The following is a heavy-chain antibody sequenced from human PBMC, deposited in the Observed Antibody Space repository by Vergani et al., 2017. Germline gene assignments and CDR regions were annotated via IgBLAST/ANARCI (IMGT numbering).Heavy chain of an antibody. CDR2: ISSSGSTI. CDR3: ARDRAMGSNSGWYPFDY. Sequence: EVQLVESGGGLVQPGGSLRLSCAASGFTFSSYEMNWVRQAPGKGLEWVSYISSSGSTIYYADSVKGRFTISRDNAKNSLYLQMNSLRAEDTAVYYCARDRAMGSNSGWYPFDYWGQGTLVTVSS. CDR1: GFTFSSYE. V-gene: IGHV3-48*03. D-gene: IGHD6-19*01. J-gene: IGHJ4*02.